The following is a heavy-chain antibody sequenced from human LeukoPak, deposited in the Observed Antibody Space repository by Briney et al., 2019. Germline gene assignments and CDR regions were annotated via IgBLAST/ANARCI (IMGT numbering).Heavy chain of an antibody. D-gene: IGHD3-16*01. J-gene: IGHJ4*02. CDR1: GFTFSSYA. CDR2: ISGSGDNT. CDR3: ARDGSSYSQVLWGIWYFDY. V-gene: IGHV3-23*01. Sequence: RSGGSLRLSCAASGFTFSSYAMSWVRQVPGKGLEWGSVISGSGDNTYYADSVKGRFTISRDNSKNMLYLQMNSLRAEDTAVYYCARDGSSYSQVLWGIWYFDYWGQGTLVTVSS.